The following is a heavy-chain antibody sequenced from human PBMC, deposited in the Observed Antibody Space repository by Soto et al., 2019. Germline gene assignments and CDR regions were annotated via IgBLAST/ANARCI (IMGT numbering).Heavy chain of an antibody. Sequence: ASVKVSCKASGHSSTHNGISWVRRAPGQGLEWMGWININRGDVNHAPKFQGRVTLTTDTSTTTAYMELRSLRLDDTAVYFCATDDMNRGR. V-gene: IGHV1-18*01. CDR2: ININRGDV. CDR1: GHSSTHNG. D-gene: IGHD2-21*01. J-gene: IGHJ2*01. CDR3: ATDDMN.